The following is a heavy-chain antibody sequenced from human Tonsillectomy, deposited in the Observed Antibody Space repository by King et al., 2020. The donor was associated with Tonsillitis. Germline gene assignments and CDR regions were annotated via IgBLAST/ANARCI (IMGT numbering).Heavy chain of an antibody. Sequence: EVQLVESGGGLVQPGGSLRLSCAASGFNLGNFAIHWVRQAPGKGLEYVSGINNNGDSRDYATSVKGRFTISRDNSKNTLNLLMGGLRPEDTAVYHCAREGGYTYGYDGFDIWGPGTMVTVSS. CDR3: AREGGYTYGYDGFDI. CDR2: INNNGDSR. J-gene: IGHJ3*02. D-gene: IGHD5-18*01. V-gene: IGHV3-64*01. CDR1: GFNLGNFA.